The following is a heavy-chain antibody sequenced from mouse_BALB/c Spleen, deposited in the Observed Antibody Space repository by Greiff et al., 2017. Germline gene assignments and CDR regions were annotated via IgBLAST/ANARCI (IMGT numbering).Heavy chain of an antibody. V-gene: IGHV1-7*01. D-gene: IGHD2-10*01. CDR1: GYTFTSYW. CDR3: ARTYYGNWYFDV. CDR2: INPSTGYT. Sequence: QVQLQQSGAELAKPGASVKMSCKASGYTFTSYWMHWVKQRPGQGLEWIGYINPSTGYTEYNQKFKDKATLTADKSSSTAYMQLSSLTSEDSAVYYCARTYYGNWYFDVWGAGTTVTVSS. J-gene: IGHJ1*01.